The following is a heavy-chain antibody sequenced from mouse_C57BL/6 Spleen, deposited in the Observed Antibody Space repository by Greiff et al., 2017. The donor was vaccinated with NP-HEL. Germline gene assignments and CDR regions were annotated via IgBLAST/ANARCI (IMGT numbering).Heavy chain of an antibody. CDR3: ASLTGGFDY. CDR2: IYPGDGDT. J-gene: IGHJ2*01. CDR1: GYAFSSSW. Sequence: VQLQQSGPELVKPGASVKISCKASGYAFSSSWMNWVKQRPGKGLEWIGRIYPGDGDTNYNGKFKGKATLTADKSSSTAYMQLSSLTSEDSAVYFCASLTGGFDYWGQGTTLTVSS. V-gene: IGHV1-82*01. D-gene: IGHD4-1*01.